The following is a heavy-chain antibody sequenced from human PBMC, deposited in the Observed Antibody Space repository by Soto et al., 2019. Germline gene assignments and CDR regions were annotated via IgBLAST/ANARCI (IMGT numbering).Heavy chain of an antibody. J-gene: IGHJ4*02. V-gene: IGHV6-1*01. Sequence: PSQTLSLSSASAGDRVPSNTAAWNWIRGCPFRGLEWLGRKYYRPEWDNVYDVSVKSRITINPDTYKNQFSMQLNSVTPAETAVYYCARAQDYDFWSGYYTGIFDYWGQGTLVTVSS. CDR3: ARAQDYDFWSGYYTGIFDY. CDR2: KYYRPEWDN. D-gene: IGHD3-3*01. CDR1: GDRVPSNTAA.